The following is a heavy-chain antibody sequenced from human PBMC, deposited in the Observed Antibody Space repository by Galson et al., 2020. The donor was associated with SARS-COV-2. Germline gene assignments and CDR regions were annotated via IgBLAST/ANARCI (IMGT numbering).Heavy chain of an antibody. J-gene: IGHJ4*02. Sequence: GGSLRLSCAASGFTFSSFGIHWVRQAPGKGLEWVAFMRYDGSNQYSADSVKGRFTISRDNSQKTVYLEMNSLRAEDTAVYYCARVGNYDSAWGEFDYWGQGTLVTVSS. CDR1: GFTFSSFG. CDR3: ARVGNYDSAWGEFDY. D-gene: IGHD3-16*01. V-gene: IGHV3-30*02. CDR2: MRYDGSNQ.